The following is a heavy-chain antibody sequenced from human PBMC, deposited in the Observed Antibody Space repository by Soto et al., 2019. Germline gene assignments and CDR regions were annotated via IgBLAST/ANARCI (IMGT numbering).Heavy chain of an antibody. CDR1: GFTFSSYP. V-gene: IGHV3-30-3*01. CDR2: ISYDGSNK. CDR3: ARESPRGLAYFDL. D-gene: IGHD3-9*01. Sequence: QVQLVESGGGVVQPGRSLRLSCAASGFTFSSYPMHWVRQAPGKGLEWVALISYDGSNKYSADPVKGRFTISSDNSKNTLYLQMDRLIAEDTAVYYCARESPRGLAYFDLWGRGTLVTVSS. J-gene: IGHJ2*01.